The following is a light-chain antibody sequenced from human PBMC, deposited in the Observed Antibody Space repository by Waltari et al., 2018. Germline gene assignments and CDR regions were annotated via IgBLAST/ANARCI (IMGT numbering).Light chain of an antibody. J-gene: IGKJ4*01. Sequence: EIVLTQSPATLSLSPGEGATLSFRARESVRSYLAWYQQKPGQAPRLLIYDASNKASGIPARFSGSGSGTDFSLSISSLEPEDFAVYYCQQRHNWPLTFGGGTEVEIK. V-gene: IGKV3-11*01. CDR1: ESVRSY. CDR2: DAS. CDR3: QQRHNWPLT.